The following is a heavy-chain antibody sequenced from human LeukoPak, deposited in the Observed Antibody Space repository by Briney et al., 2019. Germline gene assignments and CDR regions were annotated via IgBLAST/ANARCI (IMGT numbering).Heavy chain of an antibody. J-gene: IGHJ6*03. CDR1: GGSISSSSYY. V-gene: IGHV4-39*07. D-gene: IGHD6-19*01. CDR3: ARVNAAGYHYYYYMDV. Sequence: SETLSLTCTVSGGSISSSSYYWGWIRQPPGKGLEWIGSIYYSGSTYYNSSLKSRVTISVDTSKNQFSLKLSSVTAADTAVYYCARVNAAGYHYYYYMDVWGKGTTVTVSS. CDR2: IYYSGST.